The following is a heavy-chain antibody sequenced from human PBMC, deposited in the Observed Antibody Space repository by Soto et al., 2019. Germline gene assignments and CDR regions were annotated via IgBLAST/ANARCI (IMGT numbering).Heavy chain of an antibody. CDR1: GGSISSSSYY. CDR3: ARVAIEDSSSWSPMDV. CDR2: IYYSGST. D-gene: IGHD6-13*01. J-gene: IGHJ6*02. V-gene: IGHV4-39*01. Sequence: QLQLQESGPGLVKPSETLSLTCTVSGGSISSSSYYWGWIRQPPGKGLEWIGSIYYSGSTYYNPSLKSRVTISVDTSKNQFSLKLSSVTAADTAVYYCARVAIEDSSSWSPMDVWGQGTTVTVSS.